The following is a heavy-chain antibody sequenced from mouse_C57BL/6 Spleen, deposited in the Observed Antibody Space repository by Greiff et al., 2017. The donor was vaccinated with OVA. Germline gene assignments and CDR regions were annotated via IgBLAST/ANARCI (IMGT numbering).Heavy chain of an antibody. J-gene: IGHJ1*03. CDR3: ARRPYYDYDGGWYFDV. CDR2: ISYSGST. Sequence: EVQLQESGPGLAKPSQTLSLTCSVTGYSITSDYWNWIRKFPGNKLEYMGYISYSGSTYYNPSLKSRISITRDTSKNQYYLQLNSVTTEDTATYYCARRPYYDYDGGWYFDVWGTGTTVTVSS. D-gene: IGHD2-4*01. V-gene: IGHV3-8*01. CDR1: GYSITSDY.